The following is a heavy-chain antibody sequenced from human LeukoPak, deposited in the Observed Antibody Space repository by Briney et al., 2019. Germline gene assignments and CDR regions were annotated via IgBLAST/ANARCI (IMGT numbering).Heavy chain of an antibody. CDR2: VYYDGTS. J-gene: IGHJ4*02. CDR1: GDSINSHSYY. D-gene: IGHD5-24*01. Sequence: SETLSLTCTVSGDSINSHSYYWGWIRQPPGKGLEWSGSVYYDGTSYSNPSLKSQVAVFVDTSRDQFSLDLSFVTAADTALYYCVRHISTNTGYFDSCGQGTPVSVSS. CDR3: VRHISTNTGYFDS. V-gene: IGHV4-39*01.